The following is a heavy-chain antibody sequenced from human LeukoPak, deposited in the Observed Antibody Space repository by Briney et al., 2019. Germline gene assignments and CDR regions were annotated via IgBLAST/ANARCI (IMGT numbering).Heavy chain of an antibody. V-gene: IGHV3-30*04. Sequence: SCKASGYTFTGYYMHWVRQAPGKGLEWVAVISYDGSNKYYADSVKGRFTISRDNSKNTLYLQMNSLRAEDTAVYYCARVPRNVKGFDYWGQGTLVTVSS. CDR3: ARVPRNVKGFDY. D-gene: IGHD3-10*02. J-gene: IGHJ4*02. CDR1: GYTFTGYY. CDR2: ISYDGSNK.